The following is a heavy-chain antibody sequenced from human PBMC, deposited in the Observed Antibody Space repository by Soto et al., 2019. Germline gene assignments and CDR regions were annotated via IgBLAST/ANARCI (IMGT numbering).Heavy chain of an antibody. CDR3: ARPAPTNWGKWDYYYGMDI. D-gene: IGHD7-27*01. Sequence: SETLSLTCTVSCVSISSRSYYWGWIRQPPGKGLEWIGSIYYSGSTYYNPSLKSRVTISVDTSKNQFSLKLSSVTAADTAVYYCARPAPTNWGKWDYYYGMDIWAQGTTVT. V-gene: IGHV4-39*01. J-gene: IGHJ6*02. CDR2: IYYSGST. CDR1: CVSISSRSYY.